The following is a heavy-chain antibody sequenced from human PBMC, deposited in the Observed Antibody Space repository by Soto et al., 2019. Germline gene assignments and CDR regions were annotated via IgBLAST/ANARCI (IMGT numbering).Heavy chain of an antibody. CDR2: ISYDGSNK. CDR1: GFTFSSYG. V-gene: IGHV3-30*18. D-gene: IGHD2-21*02. CDR3: AKNGGGDWEDAFDI. J-gene: IGHJ3*02. Sequence: QVQLVESGGGVVQPGRSLRLSCAASGFTFSSYGMHWVRQAPGKGLEWVAVISYDGSNKYYADSVKGRFTISRDNSKNTLYLQMNSLRAEDTAVYCCAKNGGGDWEDAFDIWGQGTMVTVSS.